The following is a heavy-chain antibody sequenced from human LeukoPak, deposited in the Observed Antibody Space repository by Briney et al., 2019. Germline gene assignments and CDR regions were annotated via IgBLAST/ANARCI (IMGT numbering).Heavy chain of an antibody. V-gene: IGHV1-2*02. CDR2: INPNSGGT. CDR3: ARRHYGSGSYPLRY. Sequence: GASVKVSCKASGYTFTGYYMHWVRQAPGQGLEWMGWINPNSGGTNYAQKFQGRVTMTRDTSISTAYMELSRLRSDDTAVYYCARRHYGSGSYPLRYWGQGTLVTVSS. D-gene: IGHD3-10*01. J-gene: IGHJ4*02. CDR1: GYTFTGYY.